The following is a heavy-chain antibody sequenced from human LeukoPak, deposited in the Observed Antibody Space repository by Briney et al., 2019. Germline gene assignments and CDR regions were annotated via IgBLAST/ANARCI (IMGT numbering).Heavy chain of an antibody. J-gene: IGHJ4*02. CDR1: GFTFSSYE. CDR3: ARALYYYDSSGYFDY. Sequence: GGSLRLSCAASGFTFSSYEMNWVRQAPGKGLEWVSYISSNGSTIYYADSVKGRFTISRDNAKNSLYLQMNSLRSEDTAVYYCARALYYYDSSGYFDYWGQGTLVTVSS. V-gene: IGHV3-48*03. CDR2: ISSNGSTI. D-gene: IGHD3-22*01.